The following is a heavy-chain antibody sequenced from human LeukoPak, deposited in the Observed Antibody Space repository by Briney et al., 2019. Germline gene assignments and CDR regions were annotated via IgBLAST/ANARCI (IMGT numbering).Heavy chain of an antibody. V-gene: IGHV3-33*01. Sequence: GRSLRLSCAASGFTFSSYGMHWVRQAPGKGLEWVAVIWYDGSNKYYADSVKGRFTISRDNSKNTLYLQMNSLKAEDTAVYYCARAGYSSSWPRGYYYYYMDVWGIGTTVTVSS. CDR2: IWYDGSNK. CDR3: ARAGYSSSWPRGYYYYYMDV. J-gene: IGHJ6*03. D-gene: IGHD6-13*01. CDR1: GFTFSSYG.